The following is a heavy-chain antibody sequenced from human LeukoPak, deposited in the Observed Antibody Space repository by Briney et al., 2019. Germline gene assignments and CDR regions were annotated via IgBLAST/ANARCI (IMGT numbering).Heavy chain of an antibody. V-gene: IGHV4-39*01. J-gene: IGHJ2*01. CDR1: GGSISRSSYY. D-gene: IGHD3-9*01. Sequence: SETLSLTCTVSGGSISRSSYYWGWIRQTPGMGLEWIGSGSYSGNTDYNPSLKSRVTISLDTSKNQFSLKLSSVTAADTAVYYCARQYSDILTGYHRGELYWYFDLWGRGTLVTVSS. CDR2: GSYSGNT. CDR3: ARQYSDILTGYHRGELYWYFDL.